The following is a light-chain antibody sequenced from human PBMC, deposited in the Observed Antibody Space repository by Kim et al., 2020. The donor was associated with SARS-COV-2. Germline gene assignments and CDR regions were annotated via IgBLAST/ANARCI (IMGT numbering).Light chain of an antibody. J-gene: IGLJ2*01. Sequence: QSVVTQPASVSGSPGQSITISCTGTISDIGAFDYVSWYRQHPGKAPQLLIYDVSTRPSGISSRFSGSKSGITASLTISGLQAEDEADYFCSSYGSSSVLFGRGTQLTVL. CDR3: SSYGSSSVL. CDR1: ISDIGAFDY. CDR2: DVS. V-gene: IGLV2-14*03.